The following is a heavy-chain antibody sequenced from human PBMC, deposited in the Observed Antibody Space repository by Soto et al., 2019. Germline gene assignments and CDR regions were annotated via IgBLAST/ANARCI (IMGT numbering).Heavy chain of an antibody. CDR2: ISYDGSNK. CDR3: AKIGGDYSNSDY. Sequence: QVQLVESVGGVVQPGRSLRLSCAASGFTVSSYGMHWVRQAPGKGLEWVAVISYDGSNKYYADSVKGRFTISRDNSKNTLYLQMNSLRAEDTAVYYCAKIGGDYSNSDYWGQGTLVTVSS. CDR1: GFTVSSYG. J-gene: IGHJ4*02. D-gene: IGHD4-4*01. V-gene: IGHV3-30*18.